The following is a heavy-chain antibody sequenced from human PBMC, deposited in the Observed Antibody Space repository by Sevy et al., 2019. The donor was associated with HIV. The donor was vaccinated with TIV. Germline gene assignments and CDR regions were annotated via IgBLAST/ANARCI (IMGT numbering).Heavy chain of an antibody. J-gene: IGHJ3*02. CDR2: ISYDGSNQ. CDR3: ARFPPERAFDI. V-gene: IGHV3-30*04. Sequence: GGSLRLSCAASGLAFSSYAMHWVRQAPDKGLEWVAVISYDGSNQDYADSVKGRFTISRDNSKNTLYLQMNSLRAEDTAVYYCARFPPERAFDIWGQGTMVTVSS. CDR1: GLAFSSYA.